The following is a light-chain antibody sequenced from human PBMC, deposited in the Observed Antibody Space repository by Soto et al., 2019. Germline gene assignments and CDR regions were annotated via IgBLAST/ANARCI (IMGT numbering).Light chain of an antibody. V-gene: IGLV2-14*01. J-gene: IGLJ1*01. CDR3: SSFAASRAIV. Sequence: QSALTQPASVSGSPGQAITISCTGTSCDVGDFDHVSWYQQHPGKAPKLMIYDVTNRPSGVSDRFSGSKSGNTASLTISGLQADDEADYYCSSFAASRAIVFGTGTTLTVL. CDR1: SCDVGDFDH. CDR2: DVT.